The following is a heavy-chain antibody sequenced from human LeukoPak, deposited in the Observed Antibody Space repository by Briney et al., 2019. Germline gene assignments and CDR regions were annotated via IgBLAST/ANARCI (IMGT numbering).Heavy chain of an antibody. Sequence: SKTLSLTCTVSGYSISNGYYWGWIRQPPGKGLECIGNIYHSGSTYYNPSLKSRVTMSVDTSQNQFALRLTSVTAADTAVYYCARDFRGFGWYEDYWGQGTLVTVSS. V-gene: IGHV4-38-2*02. CDR2: IYHSGST. CDR3: ARDFRGFGWYEDY. CDR1: GYSISNGYY. D-gene: IGHD6-19*01. J-gene: IGHJ4*02.